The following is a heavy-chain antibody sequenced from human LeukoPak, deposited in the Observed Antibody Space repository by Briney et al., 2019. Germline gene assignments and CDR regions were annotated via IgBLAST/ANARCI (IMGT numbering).Heavy chain of an antibody. J-gene: IGHJ4*02. CDR1: GGSISSSSYY. CDR2: IYYSGST. CDR3: ASIVAGTGGDFDY. Sequence: SETLSLTCTVSGGSISSSSYYWGWIRQPPGKGLEWIGSIYYSGSTYYNPSLKSRVTISVDTSKNQFSLKLSSVTAAGTAVYYCASIVAGTGGDFDYWGQGTLVTVSS. D-gene: IGHD6-19*01. V-gene: IGHV4-39*07.